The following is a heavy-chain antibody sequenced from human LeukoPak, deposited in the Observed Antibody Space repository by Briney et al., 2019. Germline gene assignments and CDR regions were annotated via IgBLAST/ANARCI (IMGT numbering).Heavy chain of an antibody. CDR1: GFSFSSYS. D-gene: IGHD2-15*01. V-gene: IGHV3-21*01. J-gene: IGHJ5*02. CDR2: ISSSSSYI. Sequence: GGSLRLSCAASGFSFSSYSMNWVRQAPGKGLEWVSSISSSSSYIYYADSVKGRFTISRDNAKNSLYLQMNSLRAEDTAVYYCGSRYCRGGSCYYGWGAGFDPWGQGTLVTVSS. CDR3: GSRYCRGGSCYYGWGAGFDP.